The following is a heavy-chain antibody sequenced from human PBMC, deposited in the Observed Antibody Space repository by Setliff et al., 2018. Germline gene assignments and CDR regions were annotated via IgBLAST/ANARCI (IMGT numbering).Heavy chain of an antibody. J-gene: IGHJ4*02. CDR1: GGSFSSFY. D-gene: IGHD7-27*01. CDR2: INHSGTT. CDR3: AKFGPLDLTGDWAFDN. Sequence: SETLSLTCSVYGGSFSSFYWSWIRQPQGKGLEWIGEINHSGTTTYNPSLKSRVTISVDTSRKQFSLRLTSVTAADTAVYYCAKFGPLDLTGDWAFDNWGQGTLVTVSS. V-gene: IGHV4-34*01.